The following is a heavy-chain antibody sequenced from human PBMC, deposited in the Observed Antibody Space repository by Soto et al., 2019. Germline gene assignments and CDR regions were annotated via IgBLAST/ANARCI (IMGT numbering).Heavy chain of an antibody. J-gene: IGHJ4*02. CDR1: GGSISSYY. CDR3: ARGAYYDSSGYYPRPFDY. Sequence: SETLSRTCTVCGGSISSYYWRWIRQPPGKGLEWIGYIYYSGSTNYNPSLKSRVTISVDTSKNQFSLKLSSVTAADTAVYYCARGAYYDSSGYYPRPFDYWGQGTLVTVSS. V-gene: IGHV4-59*01. CDR2: IYYSGST. D-gene: IGHD3-22*01.